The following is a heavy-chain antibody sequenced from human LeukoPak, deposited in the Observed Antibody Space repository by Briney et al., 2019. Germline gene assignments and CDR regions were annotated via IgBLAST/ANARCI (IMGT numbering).Heavy chain of an antibody. D-gene: IGHD5-24*01. CDR1: GYTFTSYY. CDR2: INPSGGST. V-gene: IGHV1-46*01. Sequence: ASVNLSCKASGYTFTSYYMHWVRQAPGQGLEWMGIINPSGGSTSYAQKCQGRVTLTRDTSTSRVYMELSSLRSEETAVYYCARDKDVYNAYWFEPWGQGSQVTVSS. J-gene: IGHJ5*02. CDR3: ARDKDVYNAYWFEP.